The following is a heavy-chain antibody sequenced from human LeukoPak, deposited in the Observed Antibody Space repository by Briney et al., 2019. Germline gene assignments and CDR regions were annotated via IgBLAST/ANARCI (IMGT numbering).Heavy chain of an antibody. CDR2: MSSSTSSR. CDR3: ARAVTCSSTSCYGTDWFDP. CDR1: GFTFSSYN. J-gene: IGHJ5*02. D-gene: IGHD2-2*01. Sequence: PGGSLRLSCAASGFTFSSYNMNWVRQAPGKGLEWVSYMSSSTSSRYYADSAKGRFTISRDNDKNSLYLQMNSLRAEDTAVYHCARAVTCSSTSCYGTDWFDPWGQGTLVTVSS. V-gene: IGHV3-48*01.